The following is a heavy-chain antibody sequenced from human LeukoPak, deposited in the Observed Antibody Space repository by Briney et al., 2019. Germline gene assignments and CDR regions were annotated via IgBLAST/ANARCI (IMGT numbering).Heavy chain of an antibody. CDR2: IYYSGST. CDR1: GGSISSYY. J-gene: IGHJ3*02. D-gene: IGHD1-7*01. CDR3: ARSITGTTRAFDI. Sequence: PSETLSLTCTVSGGSISSYYWSWIRQPPGKGLEWIGYIYYSGSTNYNPSLKSRVTISVDTSKNQFSLKLSSVTAADTAAYYCARSITGTTRAFDIWGQGTMVTVSS. V-gene: IGHV4-59*08.